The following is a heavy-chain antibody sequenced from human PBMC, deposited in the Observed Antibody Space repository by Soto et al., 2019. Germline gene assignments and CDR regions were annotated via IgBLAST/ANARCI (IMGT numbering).Heavy chain of an antibody. CDR2: IDYSGTT. J-gene: IGHJ4*02. CDR1: GDSISSHY. CDR3: ERGRAYFEDHC. Sequence: PSETLSLTCIVSGDSISSHYWSWIRQPPGKGLECIGYIDYSGTTIYNPSLRSGVTMSVDTSKNQFSLNLSSVTAADTAVYYCERGRAYFEDHCWGQGTLVTVSS. D-gene: IGHD3-16*01. V-gene: IGHV4-59*11.